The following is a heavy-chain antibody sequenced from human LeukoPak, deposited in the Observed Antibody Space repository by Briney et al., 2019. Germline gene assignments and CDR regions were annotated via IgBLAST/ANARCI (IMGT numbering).Heavy chain of an antibody. CDR3: ARDRGDYVGLYYYYYMDV. D-gene: IGHD4-17*01. CDR1: GFTFSSYG. J-gene: IGHJ6*03. CDR2: IKQDGSEK. Sequence: GGSLRLSCAASGFTFSSYGMHWVRQAPGKGLEWVANIKQDGSEKYYVDSVKGRFTISRDNAKNSLYLQMNSLRAEDTAVYYCARDRGDYVGLYYYYYMDVWGKGTTVTVSS. V-gene: IGHV3-7*01.